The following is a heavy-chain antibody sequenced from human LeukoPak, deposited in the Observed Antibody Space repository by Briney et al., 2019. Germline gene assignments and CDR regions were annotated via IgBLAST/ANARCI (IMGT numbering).Heavy chain of an antibody. CDR3: ARDSAPVRYSWYFDP. Sequence: SETLSLTCTVSGGSFSNHYWTWIRQPPGKTMEWIGYVHYSGSTKYNPSLKSRVTISLDTSKNQFSLKLSPVSAADTAVYYCARDSAPVRYSWYFDPWGRGTLVTVSS. CDR1: GGSFSNHY. CDR2: VHYSGST. V-gene: IGHV4-59*11. J-gene: IGHJ2*01. D-gene: IGHD2-15*01.